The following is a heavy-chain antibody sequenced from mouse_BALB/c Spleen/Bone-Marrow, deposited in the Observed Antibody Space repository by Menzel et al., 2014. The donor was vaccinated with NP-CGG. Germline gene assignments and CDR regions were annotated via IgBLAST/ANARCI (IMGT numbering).Heavy chain of an antibody. J-gene: IGHJ1*01. Sequence: EVKLVESGPSLVKPSQTLSLTCSVTGDSITSGYWNWIRKFPGNKLECMGYISYSGSTYYNPSLKSRISITRDTSKNQYYLQLNSVTTEDTATYYCARYDGNYDWYFDVWGAGTTVTVSS. CDR3: ARYDGNYDWYFDV. CDR2: ISYSGST. V-gene: IGHV3-8*02. D-gene: IGHD2-1*01. CDR1: GDSITSGY.